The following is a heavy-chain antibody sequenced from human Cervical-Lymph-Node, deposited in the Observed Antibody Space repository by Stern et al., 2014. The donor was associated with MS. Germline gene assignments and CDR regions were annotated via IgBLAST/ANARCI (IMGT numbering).Heavy chain of an antibody. J-gene: IGHJ2*01. CDR1: GYTFTSSG. CDR2: INTYNGDT. Sequence: DQLVESGVEVKKPGASVKVSCKASGYTFTSSGITWVRQAHGQGLEWMGWINTYNGDTNYAQKLQGRVTMTTDTSTTTAHMEVRSLRYDDTAVYYCARDTAQVASWYFDLWGRGTLVTVSS. CDR3: ARDTAQVASWYFDL. V-gene: IGHV1-18*01. D-gene: IGHD2-21*02.